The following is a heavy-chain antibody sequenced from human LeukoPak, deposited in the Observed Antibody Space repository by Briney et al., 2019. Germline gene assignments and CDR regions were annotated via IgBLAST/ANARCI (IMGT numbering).Heavy chain of an antibody. J-gene: IGHJ4*02. D-gene: IGHD3-22*01. CDR1: GYTFTSYG. CDR2: IIPIFGTA. Sequence: SVKVSCKASGYTFTSYGISWVRQAPGQGLEWMGGIIPIFGTANYAQKFQGRVTITADESASTAYMELSSLRSEDTAVYYCARGSALNYYYDSSGYYSFDYWGQGTLVTVSS. CDR3: ARGSALNYYYDSSGYYSFDY. V-gene: IGHV1-69*13.